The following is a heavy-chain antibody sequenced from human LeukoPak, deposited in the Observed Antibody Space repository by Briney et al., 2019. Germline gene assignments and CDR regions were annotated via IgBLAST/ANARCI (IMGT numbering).Heavy chain of an antibody. CDR3: AKGGPELRRFYFYTDV. CDR2: ISDSGDSP. Sequence: GGSLRLSCEASGFTFRTYAMSWVRQVPGKGPEWVSGISDSGDSPYYANSVKGRFTISRDNSKNILYLQMSSLRAEDTAVYYCAKGGPELRRFYFYTDVWGKGTTVSVSS. V-gene: IGHV3-23*01. D-gene: IGHD1-7*01. J-gene: IGHJ6*03. CDR1: GFTFRTYA.